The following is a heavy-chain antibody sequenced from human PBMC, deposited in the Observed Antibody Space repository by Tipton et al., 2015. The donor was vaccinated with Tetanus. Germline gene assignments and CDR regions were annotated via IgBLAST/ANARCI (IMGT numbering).Heavy chain of an antibody. D-gene: IGHD6-19*01. CDR2: INHRGST. CDR3: ARERLGPVTGTRYYFDY. J-gene: IGHJ4*02. CDR1: GGSFSYSY. V-gene: IGHV4-34*01. Sequence: TLSLTCAFYGGSFSYSYWDWLRPPPGKGLGWVGEINHRGSTNYNPSLKSRVTISVDTSKNQFSLRLNSVTAADTAVYYCARERLGPVTGTRYYFDYWGQGIPVIVSS.